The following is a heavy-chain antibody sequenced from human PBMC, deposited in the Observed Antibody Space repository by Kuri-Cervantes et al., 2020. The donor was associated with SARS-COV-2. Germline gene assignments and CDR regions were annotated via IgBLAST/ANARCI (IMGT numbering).Heavy chain of an antibody. J-gene: IGHJ6*02. V-gene: IGHV1-69*06. CDR3: ARKIGGGYCSGGSCWGMDV. Sequence: SVKVSCKASGYTFTSYGISWVRQAPGQGLEWMGGVIPIFGTANYAQKFQGGVTITADKSTSTAYMELSSLRSEDTAVYYCARKIGGGYCSGGSCWGMDVWGQGTTVTVSS. D-gene: IGHD2-15*01. CDR1: GYTFTSYG. CDR2: VIPIFGTA.